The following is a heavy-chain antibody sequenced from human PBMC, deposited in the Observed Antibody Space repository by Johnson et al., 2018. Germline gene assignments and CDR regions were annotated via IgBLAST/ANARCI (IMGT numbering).Heavy chain of an antibody. CDR2: ISSSGTI. Sequence: VQLVESGGGLVQPGGSLRLSCTASGFIFSDYSMNWVRQAPRKGLEWVSYISSSGTIYYAGSVKGRFTISRDNAKNSLYLQMNSLRDGDTAVYYCARKFECWGQGTTVTVSS. CDR1: GFIFSDYS. CDR3: ARKFEC. J-gene: IGHJ6*02. D-gene: IGHD3-16*01. V-gene: IGHV3-48*02.